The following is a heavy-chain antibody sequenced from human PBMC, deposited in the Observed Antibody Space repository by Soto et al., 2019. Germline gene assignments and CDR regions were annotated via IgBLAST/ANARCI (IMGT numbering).Heavy chain of an antibody. CDR3: TRDFDLENWFDP. Sequence: EVQLVESGGGLVMPGESLRLSCTTSGFPFSKYHMSWVRQAPGKGLEWVASISAGETFIYYGESVQGRFTISRDNAKDSVYLQMNSLTADDTGIYYCTRDFDLENWFDPWGQGTLVTVSS. D-gene: IGHD3-9*01. CDR2: ISAGETFI. V-gene: IGHV3-21*02. J-gene: IGHJ5*02. CDR1: GFPFSKYH.